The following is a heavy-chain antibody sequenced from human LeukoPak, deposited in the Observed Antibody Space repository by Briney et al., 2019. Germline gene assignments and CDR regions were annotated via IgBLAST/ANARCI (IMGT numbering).Heavy chain of an antibody. V-gene: IGHV3-30*18. CDR3: AKDVTYSSGWYQFDY. CDR2: ISYDGSNK. J-gene: IGHJ4*02. D-gene: IGHD6-19*01. CDR1: GFIFSSYG. Sequence: GGSLRLSCAASGFIFSSYGMHWVRQAPGKGLEWVAVISYDGSNKYYADSVKGRFTISRDNSKNTLYLQMNSLRAEDTAVYYCAKDVTYSSGWYQFDYWGQGTLVTVSS.